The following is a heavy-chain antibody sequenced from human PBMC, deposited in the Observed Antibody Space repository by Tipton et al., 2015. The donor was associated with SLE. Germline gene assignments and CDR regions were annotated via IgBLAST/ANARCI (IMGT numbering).Heavy chain of an antibody. CDR1: GSISSHY. D-gene: IGHD3-22*01. Sequence: TLSLTCTVGSISSHYLSWIRQPPGKGLEWIGYIFSSGGPTSNPSLKSRLTISVDTSMNQFSLKLNSVTAADTAVYYCVRDLPRYYDPDPFDIWGQGTMVTVSS. V-gene: IGHV4-59*11. CDR2: IFSSGGP. J-gene: IGHJ3*02. CDR3: VRDLPRYYDPDPFDI.